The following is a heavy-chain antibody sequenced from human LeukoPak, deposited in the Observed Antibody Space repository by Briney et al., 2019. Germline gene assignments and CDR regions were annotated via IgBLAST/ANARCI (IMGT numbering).Heavy chain of an antibody. CDR2: ISGSGGST. D-gene: IGHD3-9*01. V-gene: IGHV3-23*01. CDR3: AKAQAPYYDILTGYSPDY. Sequence: GGSLRLSCAASGFTFSSYAMSWVRQAPGKGLEWVSAISGSGGSTYYADSVKGRFTISRDNSKNTLYLQMNSLRADDTAVYYCAKAQAPYYDILTGYSPDYWGQGTLVTVSS. J-gene: IGHJ4*02. CDR1: GFTFSSYA.